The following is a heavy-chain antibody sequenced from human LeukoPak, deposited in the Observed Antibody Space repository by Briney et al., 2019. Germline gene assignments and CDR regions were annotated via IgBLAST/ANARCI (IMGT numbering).Heavy chain of an antibody. Sequence: ASVKVSCEASGYTFTSYGISWVRQAPGQGLEWMGWISAYNGNTNYAQKLQGRVTMTTDTSTSTAYMELRSLRSDDTAVYYCAITFDQLLFDYWGQGTLVTVSS. CDR3: AITFDQLLFDY. V-gene: IGHV1-18*04. J-gene: IGHJ4*02. D-gene: IGHD2-2*01. CDR2: ISAYNGNT. CDR1: GYTFTSYG.